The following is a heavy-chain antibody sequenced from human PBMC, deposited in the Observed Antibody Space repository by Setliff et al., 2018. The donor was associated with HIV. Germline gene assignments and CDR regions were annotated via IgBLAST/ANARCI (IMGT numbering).Heavy chain of an antibody. J-gene: IGHJ6*03. CDR3: ARDQWGYSYGYYYYYYMDV. CDR2: IRNDVSNK. Sequence: PGGSLRLSCAASGFTLGNFGMHWVRQAQGKGLEWVAFIRNDVSNKQYSDSVKGRFTISRDNSKNTLYLQRNSLKAEDTAVYYCARDQWGYSYGYYYYYYMDVWGKGTTVTVSS. D-gene: IGHD5-18*01. V-gene: IGHV3-30*02. CDR1: GFTLGNFG.